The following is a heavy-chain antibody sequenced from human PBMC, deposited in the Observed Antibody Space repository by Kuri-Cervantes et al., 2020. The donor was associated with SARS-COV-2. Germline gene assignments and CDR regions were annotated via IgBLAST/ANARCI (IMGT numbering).Heavy chain of an antibody. D-gene: IGHD1-26*01. V-gene: IGHV3-33*01. CDR3: ARDFGFGSWELLGTDY. CDR2: IWYDGSNK. Sequence: GGSLRLSCAVSGFTFSSYGLHWVRQAPGKGLEWVAVIWYDGSNKYYADPVKGRFTISRDNSKNMLYLQMNILGAEDTAVYYCARDFGFGSWELLGTDYWGQGTLVTVSS. CDR1: GFTFSSYG. J-gene: IGHJ4*02.